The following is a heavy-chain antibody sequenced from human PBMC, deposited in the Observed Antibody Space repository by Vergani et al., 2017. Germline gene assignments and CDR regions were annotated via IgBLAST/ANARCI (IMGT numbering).Heavy chain of an antibody. V-gene: IGHV3-9*01. D-gene: IGHD6-19*01. Sequence: EVQLVESGGGLVQPGRSLRLSCAASGFTFDDYAMHWVRQAPGKGLEWVSGISWNSGSIGYADSVKGRFTISRDNAKNSLYLQMNSLRAEDTALYYCAKLQQWLVHAFDIWGQGTMVTVSS. J-gene: IGHJ3*02. CDR3: AKLQQWLVHAFDI. CDR2: ISWNSGSI. CDR1: GFTFDDYA.